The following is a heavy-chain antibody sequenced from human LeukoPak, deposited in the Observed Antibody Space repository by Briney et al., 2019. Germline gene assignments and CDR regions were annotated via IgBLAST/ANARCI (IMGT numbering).Heavy chain of an antibody. Sequence: PGGSLRLSCAASGFTFSGYCMSWVRQAPGKGLERVANIKQDGSEKYYVDSVKGRFTISRDNAKNSLYLQMNSLRAEDTAVYYCARTLTIFGVVIPFDYWGQGTLVTVSS. CDR3: ARTLTIFGVVIPFDY. CDR2: IKQDGSEK. CDR1: GFTFSGYC. V-gene: IGHV3-7*01. D-gene: IGHD3-3*01. J-gene: IGHJ4*02.